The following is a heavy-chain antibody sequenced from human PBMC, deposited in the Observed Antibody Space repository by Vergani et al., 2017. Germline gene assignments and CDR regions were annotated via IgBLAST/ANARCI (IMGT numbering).Heavy chain of an antibody. D-gene: IGHD2-8*01. CDR3: ARDGRTSYGMDV. CDR2: INPNGGGT. CDR1: GYTFTGYY. Sequence: QVQLVQSGAEVKKPGASVKVSCKASGYTFTGYYMHWVRQAPGQGLEWMGWINPNGGGTNYAQKFQGRVTMTRDTSISTAYMELSRLRSDDTAVYYCARDGRTSYGMDVWGQGTTVTVSS. J-gene: IGHJ6*02. V-gene: IGHV1-2*02.